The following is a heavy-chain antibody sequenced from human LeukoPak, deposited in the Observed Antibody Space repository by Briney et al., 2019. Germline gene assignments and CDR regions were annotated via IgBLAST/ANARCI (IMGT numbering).Heavy chain of an antibody. CDR2: INPNSGGT. CDR1: GYTFTGYY. CDR3: ARDEGVYGTLDYFDY. D-gene: IGHD2-8*01. Sequence: ASVKVSCKASGYTFTGYYMHWVRQAPGQGLEWMGWINPNSGGTNYAQKFQGRVAMTRDTSISTAYIELSRLRSDDTAVYYCARDEGVYGTLDYFDYWGQGTLVTVSS. J-gene: IGHJ4*02. V-gene: IGHV1-2*02.